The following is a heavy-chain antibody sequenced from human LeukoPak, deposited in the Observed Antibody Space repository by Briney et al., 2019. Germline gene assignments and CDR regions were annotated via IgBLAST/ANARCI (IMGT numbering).Heavy chain of an antibody. CDR2: ISGSGSNK. CDR3: ATSQSSVAGIVGD. D-gene: IGHD6-19*01. CDR1: GFSFSDYF. J-gene: IGHJ4*02. V-gene: IGHV3-11*04. Sequence: SGGSLRLSCAVSGFSFSDYFMTWIRQAPGKGLEWVSYISGSGSNKYYADSVKGRFTISRDNAKNSLYLQMNSLRVEDKAVYYCATSQSSVAGIVGDWGQGTLVTVSS.